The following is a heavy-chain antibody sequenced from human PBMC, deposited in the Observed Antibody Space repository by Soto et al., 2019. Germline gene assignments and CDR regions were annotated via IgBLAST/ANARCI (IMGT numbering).Heavy chain of an antibody. V-gene: IGHV3-74*01. J-gene: IGHJ4*02. CDR2: VKSDEGYT. Sequence: GRPLRLSWAASGCTFSNLCMRWVRQAQGKGLVWVARVKSDEGYTAYADSVKGRFSISRDNANNMLYLQMNSLRVEDTAVYYCAREGASLFWGQGTPVTVS. CDR3: AREGASLF. CDR1: GCTFSNLC.